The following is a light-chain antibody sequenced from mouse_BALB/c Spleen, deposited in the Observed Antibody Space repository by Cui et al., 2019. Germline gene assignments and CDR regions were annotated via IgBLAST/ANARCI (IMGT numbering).Light chain of an antibody. Sequence: QIVLTQSPAIMSAYPGEKVTMTCSASSSVSYMYWYQQKPGSSPRLLIYDTSNLASGVPVRFSGSGSGTSYSLTISRMEAEDAATYYCQQWSSYPPITFGSGTKLEIK. J-gene: IGKJ4*01. CDR2: DTS. CDR1: SSVSY. V-gene: IGKV4-55*01. CDR3: QQWSSYPPIT.